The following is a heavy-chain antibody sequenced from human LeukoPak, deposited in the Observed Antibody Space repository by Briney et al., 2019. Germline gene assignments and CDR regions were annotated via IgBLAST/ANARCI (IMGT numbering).Heavy chain of an antibody. Sequence: SETLSLTCTVSGGSLDGHYWYWIRQPAGKGLEWIGRIYSSGSRNYAPSLKSRVTMSIDTSKNYLSLKLNTVTAADTAVYYCARLKGDGFDIWGQGAKVTVSS. CDR3: ARLKGDGFDI. CDR2: IYSSGSR. J-gene: IGHJ3*02. V-gene: IGHV4-4*07. CDR1: GGSLDGHY.